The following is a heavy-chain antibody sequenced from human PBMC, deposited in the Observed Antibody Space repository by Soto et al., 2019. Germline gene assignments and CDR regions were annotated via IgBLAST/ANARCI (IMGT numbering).Heavy chain of an antibody. V-gene: IGHV1-69*08. Sequence: QVQLVQSGAEVKQPGSSVKVSCKASGGTFSSYTISWVRQAPGQGLEWMGRIIPILGIANYAQKFQGRVTITADKSTSTAYMELSSLGSEDTAVYYCARDRRGADGMDVWGQGTTVTVSS. CDR2: IIPILGIA. D-gene: IGHD1-26*01. J-gene: IGHJ6*02. CDR1: GGTFSSYT. CDR3: ARDRRGADGMDV.